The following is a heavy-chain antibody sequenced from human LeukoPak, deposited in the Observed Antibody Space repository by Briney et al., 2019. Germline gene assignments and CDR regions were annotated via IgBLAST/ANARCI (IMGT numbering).Heavy chain of an antibody. V-gene: IGHV1-46*01. Sequence: ASVKVSFKASGYTFTSYYMHWVGPAPGQGLEWMGIINPIGGSTSYAQKFQGRVTMTRDTSISTAYMELSRLRSDDTAVYYCARVSPYCGGDCYLDYWGQGTLVTVSS. CDR2: INPIGGST. CDR3: ARVSPYCGGDCYLDY. CDR1: GYTFTSYY. D-gene: IGHD2-21*02. J-gene: IGHJ4*02.